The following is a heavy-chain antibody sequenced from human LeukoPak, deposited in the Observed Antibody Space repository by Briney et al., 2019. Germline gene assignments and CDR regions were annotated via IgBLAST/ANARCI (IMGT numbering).Heavy chain of an antibody. CDR3: AREEMATIFR. J-gene: IGHJ4*02. CDR2: ISSSSTI. Sequence: GGSLRLSCAASGFTFSSYSMNWVRQAPGKGLEWVSYISSSSTIYYADSVKGRFTISRDNAKNSLYLQMNGLRDEDTAVYYCAREEMATIFRWGQGTLVTVSS. V-gene: IGHV3-48*02. CDR1: GFTFSSYS. D-gene: IGHD5-24*01.